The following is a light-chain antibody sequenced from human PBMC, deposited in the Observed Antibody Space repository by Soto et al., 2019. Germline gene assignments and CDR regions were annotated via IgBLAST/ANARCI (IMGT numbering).Light chain of an antibody. CDR3: QQRSNWPRT. CDR1: QSVSSY. Sequence: EIVLTHSPATLSFSPGERATLSCRASQSVSSYLAWYQQKPGQAPRLLIYDASNRATGIPARFSGSGSGTDFTLTISSLEPEDFAVYYCQQRSNWPRTFGQGTKVDIK. CDR2: DAS. V-gene: IGKV3-11*01. J-gene: IGKJ1*01.